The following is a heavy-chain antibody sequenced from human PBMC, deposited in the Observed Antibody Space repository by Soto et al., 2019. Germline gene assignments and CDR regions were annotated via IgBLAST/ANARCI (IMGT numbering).Heavy chain of an antibody. CDR2: TSASGAVT. CDR1: GFTFYSHA. V-gene: IGHV3-23*01. J-gene: IGHJ6*02. CDR3: ARDNEVSPNLYGMDV. Sequence: DVQLLESGGDLVQPGGSLRLSCVASGFTFYSHAMSWVRQAPGKGLEWVSGTSASGAVTYYADSVKGRFTMSRDNAKNTLWLQMNSLRVEDTAVYYCARDNEVSPNLYGMDVWGQGTTVIVSS.